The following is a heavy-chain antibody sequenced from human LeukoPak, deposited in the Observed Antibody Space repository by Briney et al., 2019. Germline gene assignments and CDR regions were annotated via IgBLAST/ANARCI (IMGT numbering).Heavy chain of an antibody. CDR3: AKDPAARPLRLITDDAFDI. CDR1: GFSFDKHW. J-gene: IGHJ3*02. D-gene: IGHD2-21*02. CDR2: IRYDGSNT. V-gene: IGHV3-30*02. Sequence: PGGSLRLSCAASGFSFDKHWMSWVRQTPGKGLEWVSFIRYDGSNTFYADSVQGRLTISRDNSKNTLYLQMNSLRTEDTAVYYCAKDPAARPLRLITDDAFDIWGQGTMVTVSS.